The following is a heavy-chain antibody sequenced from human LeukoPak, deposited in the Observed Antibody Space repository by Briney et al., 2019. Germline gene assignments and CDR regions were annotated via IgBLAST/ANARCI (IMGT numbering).Heavy chain of an antibody. CDR2: INQDESEK. Sequence: GGSLRLSCAASGFTFSSYWMSWVRQAPGKGLEWVANINQDESEKYYVGSVEGRFTISRDNAKNSLYLQMNSLRAEDTAVYYCARGRLQLDSWGQGTLVTVSS. V-gene: IGHV3-7*03. D-gene: IGHD5-24*01. CDR1: GFTFSSYW. CDR3: ARGRLQLDS. J-gene: IGHJ4*02.